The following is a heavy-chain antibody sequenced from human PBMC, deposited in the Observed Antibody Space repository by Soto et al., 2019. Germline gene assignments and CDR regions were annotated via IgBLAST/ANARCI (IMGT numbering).Heavy chain of an antibody. J-gene: IGHJ5*02. CDR1: GGSVSSGSYY. CDR3: ARSTVSVTGFVP. Sequence: SETLSLTCTVSGGSVSSGSYYWSWIRQPPGKGLEWIGYIYYSGSTNYNPSLKSRVTISVDTSKNQFSLKLSSVTAADTAVYYCARSTVSVTGFVPWGQGTLVTVSS. CDR2: IYYSGST. D-gene: IGHD4-17*01. V-gene: IGHV4-61*01.